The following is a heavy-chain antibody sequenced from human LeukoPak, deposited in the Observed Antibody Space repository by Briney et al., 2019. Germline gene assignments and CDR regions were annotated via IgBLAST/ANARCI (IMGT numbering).Heavy chain of an antibody. Sequence: GASVKVSCKASGGTFSSYAISWVRQAPGQGLEWMGRIIPILGIANYAQKFQGRVTITADKSTSTAYMELSSLRSEDTAVYYCARGGWVVGARGAFDIWGQGTMVTVSS. CDR2: IIPILGIA. CDR3: ARGGWVVGARGAFDI. CDR1: GGTFSSYA. D-gene: IGHD1-26*01. V-gene: IGHV1-69*04. J-gene: IGHJ3*02.